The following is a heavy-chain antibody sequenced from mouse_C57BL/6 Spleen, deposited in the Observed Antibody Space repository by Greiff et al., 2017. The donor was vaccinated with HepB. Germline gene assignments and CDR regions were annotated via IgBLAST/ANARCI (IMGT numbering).Heavy chain of an antibody. CDR1: GFTFSDYG. J-gene: IGHJ1*03. D-gene: IGHD2-4*01. CDR2: ISSGSSTI. V-gene: IGHV5-17*01. Sequence: EVQVVESGGGLVKPGGSLKLSCAASGFTFSDYGMHWVRQAPEKGLEWVAYISSGSSTIYYADTVKGRFTISRDNAKNTLFLQMTSLRSEDTAMYYCARHDYAWYFDVWGTGTTVTVSS. CDR3: ARHDYAWYFDV.